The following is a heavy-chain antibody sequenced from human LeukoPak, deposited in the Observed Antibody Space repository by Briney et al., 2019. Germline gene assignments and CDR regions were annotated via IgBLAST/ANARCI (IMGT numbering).Heavy chain of an antibody. V-gene: IGHV4-59*01. D-gene: IGHD3-22*01. CDR3: ARENYDSSGYYYARLIDY. J-gene: IGHJ4*02. Sequence: SETLSLTCTVSGGSISSYYWSWIRQPPGKGLEWIGYIYYSGSTNYNPSLKSRVTISVDTSKNQFSLKLSSVTAADTAVYHCARENYDSSGYYYARLIDYWGQGTLVTVSS. CDR1: GGSISSYY. CDR2: IYYSGST.